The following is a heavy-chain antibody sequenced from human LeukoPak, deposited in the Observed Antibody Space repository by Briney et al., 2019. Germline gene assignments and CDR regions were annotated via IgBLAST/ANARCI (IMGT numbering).Heavy chain of an antibody. J-gene: IGHJ2*01. D-gene: IGHD3-10*01. V-gene: IGHV1-18*01. CDR3: ARDIVGSYGSGSYPNYWYFDL. CDR1: GYTFTSYG. Sequence: ASVKVSCKASGYTFTSYGISWVRQAPGQGLEWMGRISAYNGNTNYAQKVQGRVTMTTDTSTSTAYMELRSLRSDDTAVYYCARDIVGSYGSGSYPNYWYFDLWGRGTLVTVSS. CDR2: ISAYNGNT.